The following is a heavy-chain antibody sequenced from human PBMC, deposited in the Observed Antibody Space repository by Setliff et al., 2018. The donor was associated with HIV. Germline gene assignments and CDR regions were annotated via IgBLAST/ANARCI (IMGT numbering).Heavy chain of an antibody. D-gene: IGHD1-7*01. V-gene: IGHV4-4*09. CDR1: GDSISSNY. Sequence: PSETLSLTCTVSGDSISSNYWGWIRQPPGKGLEWIGYIHTSGSTNYNPSLKSRVTISVDTSKNQFSLKLSSVTAADTAVYYCAKRAVQDGTVTSSNWFESWGQGTLVTVSS. J-gene: IGHJ5*01. CDR3: AKRAVQDGTVTSSNWFES. CDR2: IHTSGST.